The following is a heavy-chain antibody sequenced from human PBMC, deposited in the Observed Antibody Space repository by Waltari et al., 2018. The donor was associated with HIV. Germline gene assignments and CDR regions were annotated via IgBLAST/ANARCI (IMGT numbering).Heavy chain of an antibody. J-gene: IGHJ4*02. CDR1: GFTFRNFV. Sequence: QVQLVESGGGVVQPGKSLRLSCAASGFTFRNFVIPWARQAPGKGRDWVAVISFDGRNEYYADSVKGRFTISRDNSKNTVYLQMNSLRADDTAVYYCAKEGWELLQFGYYFDYWGQGTLVTVSS. D-gene: IGHD1-26*01. CDR2: ISFDGRNE. V-gene: IGHV3-30*18. CDR3: AKEGWELLQFGYYFDY.